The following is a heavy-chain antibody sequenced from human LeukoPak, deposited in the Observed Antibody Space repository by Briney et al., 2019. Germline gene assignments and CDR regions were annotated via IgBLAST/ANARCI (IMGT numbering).Heavy chain of an antibody. Sequence: GGSLRLSCAASGVTFRSYWMSWVRQAPGKGLEWVANIKQDGSEKYYVDSVKGRFTISRDNAKNSLYLQMNSLRAEDTAVYYCGRVSESLVNGGVSWSFDNWGQGSLVTVSS. D-gene: IGHD2-15*01. CDR1: GVTFRSYW. V-gene: IGHV3-7*03. CDR2: IKQDGSEK. J-gene: IGHJ4*02. CDR3: GRVSESLVNGGVSWSFDN.